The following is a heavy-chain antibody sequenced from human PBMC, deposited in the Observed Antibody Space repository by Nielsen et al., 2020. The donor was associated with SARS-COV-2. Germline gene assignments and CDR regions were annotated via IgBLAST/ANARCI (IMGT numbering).Heavy chain of an antibody. CDR1: GFTFDDYA. V-gene: IGHV3-9*01. Sequence: SLKISCAASGFTFDDYAMHWVRQVPGKGLEWVSGITWNSGSIGYADSVKGRFTISRDNSKNTLYLQMNSLRAEDTAVYYCARDLRFGEDFDYWGQGTLVTVSS. CDR2: ITWNSGSI. J-gene: IGHJ4*02. D-gene: IGHD3-10*01. CDR3: ARDLRFGEDFDY.